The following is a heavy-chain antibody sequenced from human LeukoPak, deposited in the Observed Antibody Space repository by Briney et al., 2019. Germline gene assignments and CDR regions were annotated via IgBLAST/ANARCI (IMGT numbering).Heavy chain of an antibody. CDR3: ARDRTAAGIDTFDI. Sequence: SETLSLTCTVSGGSISSYYWSWIRQPAGKGLEWIGRFYISGSTNYNPSLKSRVTMSVDTSKNQFSLRLNSVTAADTAVYYCARDRTAAGIDTFDIWGQGTMVTVSS. V-gene: IGHV4-4*07. CDR2: FYISGST. D-gene: IGHD6-19*01. CDR1: GGSISSYY. J-gene: IGHJ3*02.